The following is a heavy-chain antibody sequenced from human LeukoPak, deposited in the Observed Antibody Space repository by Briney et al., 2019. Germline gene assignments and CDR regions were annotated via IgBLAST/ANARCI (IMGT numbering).Heavy chain of an antibody. CDR1: GAFITNSHW. V-gene: IGHV4-4*02. CDR2: IYHSGTT. J-gene: IGHJ4*02. CDR3: ATYFYGEYGSYYFDY. Sequence: SETLSLTCAVSGAFITNSHWWSWVRQPPGKGLEWIGEIYHSGTTNYNPSLQSRVTMSVDKSKNQFSLKLSSVTAADTAVYYCATYFYGEYGSYYFDYWGQGTLVTVSS. D-gene: IGHD4-17*01.